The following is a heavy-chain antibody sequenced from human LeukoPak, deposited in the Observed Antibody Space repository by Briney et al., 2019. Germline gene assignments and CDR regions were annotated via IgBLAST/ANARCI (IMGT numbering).Heavy chain of an antibody. CDR2: ISDSGGST. CDR3: AKEDYDFWSSLYYYYMGV. V-gene: IGHV3-23*01. D-gene: IGHD3-3*01. CDR1: RFTFSTYV. Sequence: GGSLRLSCAAYRFTFSTYVMSWVRQAPGKGLEWVSAISDSGGSTYYADSVKGRFSISRDNSKNMLYLQMNSLRAEDTAVYYCAKEDYDFWSSLYYYYMGVWGKGTTVTVSS. J-gene: IGHJ6*03.